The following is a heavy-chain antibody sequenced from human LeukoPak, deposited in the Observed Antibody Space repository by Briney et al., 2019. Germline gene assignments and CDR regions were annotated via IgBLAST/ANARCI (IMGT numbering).Heavy chain of an antibody. CDR1: GGTFSSYA. Sequence: ASVKVSCKASGGTFSSYAISWVRQAPGQGLEWMGGIIPIFGTANYAQKFQGRVTITADESTSTAYMELSSLRSEDTAMYYCARSGYSDFDFDYWGQGALVTVSS. V-gene: IGHV1-69*13. D-gene: IGHD3-22*01. J-gene: IGHJ4*02. CDR2: IIPIFGTA. CDR3: ARSGYSDFDFDY.